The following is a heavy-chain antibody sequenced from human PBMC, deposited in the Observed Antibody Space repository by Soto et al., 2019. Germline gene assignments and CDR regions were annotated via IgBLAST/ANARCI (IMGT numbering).Heavy chain of an antibody. CDR2: IYWDNDK. CDR3: AHIFGEIRGRDYHYFGLDV. CDR1: GFSLSTPAVG. D-gene: IGHD3-3*01. J-gene: IGHJ6*02. V-gene: IGHV2-5*02. Sequence: QITLKESGPTLVKPTETLTLTCTFSGFSLSTPAVGVAWIRQPPGKALEWLALIYWDNDKTYTPSLKTRLTISSGTSKNLVALTTANIYPVDTATYFCAHIFGEIRGRDYHYFGLDVWGQGTPFTGSS.